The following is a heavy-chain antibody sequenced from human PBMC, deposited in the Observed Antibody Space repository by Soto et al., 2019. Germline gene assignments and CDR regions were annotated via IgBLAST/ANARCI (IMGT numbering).Heavy chain of an antibody. CDR1: GYTFTSYY. CDR2: INPSGGST. J-gene: IGHJ4*02. CDR3: AREIVVARGASYFDY. V-gene: IGHV1-46*01. Sequence: ASVKVSCKASGYTFTSYYMHWVRQAPGQGLEWMGIINPSGGSTSYAQKFQGRFTISRDNAKNSLYLQMNSLRAEDTAVYYCAREIVVARGASYFDYWGPGTLVTVSS. D-gene: IGHD2-2*01.